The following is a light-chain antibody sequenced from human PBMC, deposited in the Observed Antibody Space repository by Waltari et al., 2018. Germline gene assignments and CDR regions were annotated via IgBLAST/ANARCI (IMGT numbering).Light chain of an antibody. V-gene: IGLV1-40*01. CDR3: QSFDSSLSASV. CDR1: SSNFGAGYD. Sequence: QSVLTQPPSMSGAPGQKVTIPCTGGSSNFGAGYDVHWYQQFPGAAPKLLIFGNTNRASGVPGRFSGSKSGTSASLVIAGLQSEDEADCQSFDSSLSASVFGGGTKLTVL. CDR2: GNT. J-gene: IGLJ3*02.